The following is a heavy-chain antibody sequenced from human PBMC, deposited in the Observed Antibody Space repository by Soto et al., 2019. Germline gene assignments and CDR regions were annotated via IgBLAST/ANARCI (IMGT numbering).Heavy chain of an antibody. CDR2: INPSGTYT. CDR1: GFTFSDHY. J-gene: IGHJ6*02. CDR3: ARGHHSMDV. V-gene: IGHV3-11*06. Sequence: SGGSLRLSCAASGFTFSDHYMTWIRKAPGKGLEWIFYINPSGTYTHYADSVKGRFTISRDNAGNSLYLQMNSLRAADTALYYCARGHHSMDVWGQGATVTVSS.